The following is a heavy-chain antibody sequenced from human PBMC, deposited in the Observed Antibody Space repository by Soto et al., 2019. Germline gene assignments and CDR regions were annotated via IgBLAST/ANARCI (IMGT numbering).Heavy chain of an antibody. CDR3: ARDKVLCGRGRGDASVHYGID. J-gene: IGHJ6*01. Sequence: KGLEWVSYISSSSSYTNYADSVKGRFTISRDNAKNSLYLQMNSLRAEDTAVYYCARDKVLCGRGRGDASVHYGID. D-gene: IGHD3-16*01. V-gene: IGHV3-11*06. CDR2: ISSSSSYT.